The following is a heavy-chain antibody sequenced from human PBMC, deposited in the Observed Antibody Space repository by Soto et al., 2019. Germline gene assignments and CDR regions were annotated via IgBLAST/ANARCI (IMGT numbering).Heavy chain of an antibody. Sequence: GGSLRLACAAYGFTFSSYSMTWVRQAPGKGLEWVSSISSSSSYIYYADSVKGRFTISRDNAKNSLYLQMKSLRAEDTAGYYCARGVSFSDTASTLGYIQHRGEALPITVS. D-gene: IGHD1-26*01. CDR1: GFTFSSYS. CDR3: ARGVSFSDTASTLGYIQH. CDR2: ISSSSSYI. J-gene: IGHJ1*01. V-gene: IGHV3-21*01.